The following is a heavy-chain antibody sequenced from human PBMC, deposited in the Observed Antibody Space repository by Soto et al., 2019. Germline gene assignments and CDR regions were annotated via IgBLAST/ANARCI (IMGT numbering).Heavy chain of an antibody. D-gene: IGHD6-19*01. J-gene: IGHJ5*02. V-gene: IGHV1-69*13. CDR1: VGSLGSCA. Sequence: SAQVSCPACVGSLGSCAISLVRQAPGQGLEWMGGIIPIFGTANYAQKFQGRVTITADESTSTAYMELSSLRSEDTAVYYCARDSVENWLEPWGQGIRVTVSA. CDR3: ARDSVENWLEP. CDR2: IIPIFGTA.